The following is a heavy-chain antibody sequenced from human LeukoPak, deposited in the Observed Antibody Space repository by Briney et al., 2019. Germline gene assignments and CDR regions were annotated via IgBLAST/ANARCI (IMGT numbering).Heavy chain of an antibody. D-gene: IGHD2-2*01. J-gene: IGHJ6*03. V-gene: IGHV3-53*01. CDR1: GFTVSSNY. Sequence: GGSLRLSCAASGFTVSSNYMSWVRQAPGKGLEWVSVIYSGGSTYYADSVKGRFTISRDNSKNTLYLQMNSQRAEDTAVYYCARVRPAFYYYMDVWGKGTTVTVSS. CDR2: IYSGGST. CDR3: ARVRPAFYYYMDV.